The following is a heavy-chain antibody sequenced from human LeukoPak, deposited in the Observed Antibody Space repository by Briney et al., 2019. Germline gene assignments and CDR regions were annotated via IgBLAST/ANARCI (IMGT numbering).Heavy chain of an antibody. J-gene: IGHJ4*02. D-gene: IGHD3-22*01. CDR1: GGSISSNSYY. Sequence: PSETLSLTCTVSGGSISSNSYYWSWIRQPAGKGLEWIGRIYTSGSTNYNPSLKSRVTISVDTSKNQFSLKLSSVTAADTAVYYCARDALVSYYDSSGYSNWGQGTLVTVSS. V-gene: IGHV4-61*02. CDR3: ARDALVSYYDSSGYSN. CDR2: IYTSGST.